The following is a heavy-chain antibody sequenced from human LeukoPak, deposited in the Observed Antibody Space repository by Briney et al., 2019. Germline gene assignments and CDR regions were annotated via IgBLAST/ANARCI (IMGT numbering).Heavy chain of an antibody. CDR1: GGSISSYY. V-gene: IGHV4-59*01. J-gene: IGHJ4*02. D-gene: IGHD5-12*01. CDR3: ARTIMVATGFDY. CDR2: IYYSGST. Sequence: SETLSLTCTVSGGSISSYYWSWIRQPPGKGLEWIGYIYYSGSTNYNPSLKSRVTISVDTSKNQFSLKLSSVAAADTAVYYCARTIMVATGFDYWGQGTLVTVSS.